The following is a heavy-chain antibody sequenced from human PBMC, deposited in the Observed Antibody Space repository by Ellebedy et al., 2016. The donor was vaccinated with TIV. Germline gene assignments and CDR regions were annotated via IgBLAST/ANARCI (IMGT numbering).Heavy chain of an antibody. CDR1: GGSISSHY. J-gene: IGHJ4*02. D-gene: IGHD2-2*01. V-gene: IGHV4-59*11. CDR3: ARDLQRQLDY. CDR2: VYYRGNT. Sequence: SETLSLTCTVSGGSISSHYWSWIRQPPGKGLEWIGYVYYRGNTDYNPSLRSRVTISVDTSKNQFSLKLSSVTAADTAVYYCARDLQRQLDYWGQGTLVTVSS.